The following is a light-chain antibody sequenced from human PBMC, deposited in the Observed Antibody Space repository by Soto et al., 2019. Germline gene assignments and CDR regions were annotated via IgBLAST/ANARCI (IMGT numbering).Light chain of an antibody. CDR3: SSHTSGSTRV. Sequence: QSVLTQPASVSGSPGQSIAISCTGTSSDVGGYDYVSWYQQHPDKAPKLMIYEVTKRPSGVSNRFSGSKSGNTASLTISGLHPEDEADYYCSSHTSGSTRVFGSGTTLTVL. CDR1: SSDVGGYDY. CDR2: EVT. V-gene: IGLV2-14*01. J-gene: IGLJ1*01.